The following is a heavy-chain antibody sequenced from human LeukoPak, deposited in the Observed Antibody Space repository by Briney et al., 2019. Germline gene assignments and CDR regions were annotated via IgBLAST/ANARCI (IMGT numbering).Heavy chain of an antibody. J-gene: IGHJ4*02. CDR1: GFTFSYFE. CDR3: AISSSWYRFDY. V-gene: IGHV3-48*03. CDR2: ISSSGGII. Sequence: GGSLRLSCAASGFTFSYFEMNWVRQAPGKGLEWVSYISSSGGIIYYADSVKGRFTISRDNARNSLYLQMNSLRAEDTAVYYCAISSSWYRFDYWGQGTLVTVSS. D-gene: IGHD6-13*01.